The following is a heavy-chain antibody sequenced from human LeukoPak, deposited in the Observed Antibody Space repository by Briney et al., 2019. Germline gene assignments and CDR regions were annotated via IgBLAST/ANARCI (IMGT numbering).Heavy chain of an antibody. J-gene: IGHJ4*02. CDR1: GYTFTCYY. CDR3: AREGTTGTTSGDY. CDR2: INPNSGGT. Sequence: ASVKVSCKASGYTFTCYYMHWVRQAPGQGLEWMGWINPNSGGTNYAQKFQGRVTMTRDTSISTAYMELSRLRSDDTAVYYCAREGTTGTTSGDYWGQGTLVTVSS. V-gene: IGHV1-2*02. D-gene: IGHD1-1*01.